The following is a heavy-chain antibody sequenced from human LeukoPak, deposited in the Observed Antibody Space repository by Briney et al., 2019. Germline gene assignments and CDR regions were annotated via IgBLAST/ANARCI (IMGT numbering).Heavy chain of an antibody. D-gene: IGHD6-13*01. V-gene: IGHV3-73*01. CDR3: TAIAAAGAPLDY. CDR2: IRSKAGSYAT. Sequence: TGGSLRLSCAASGFTFSGSAVHWVRQASGKGLEWVGRIRSKAGSYATAYAASVKGRFTISRDDSKNTAYLQMNSLKGDDTAVYYCTAIAAAGAPLDYWGQGTLVTVSS. J-gene: IGHJ4*02. CDR1: GFTFSGSA.